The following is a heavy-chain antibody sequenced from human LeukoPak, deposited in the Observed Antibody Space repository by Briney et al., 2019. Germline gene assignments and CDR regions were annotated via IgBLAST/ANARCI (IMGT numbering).Heavy chain of an antibody. CDR3: ARIRAANAFDI. CDR2: IKQDGSER. V-gene: IGHV3-7*01. Sequence: GGSLRLSCAASRFTFSSYWMSWVRQAPGKGLEWVANIKQDGSERYYVDSVKGRFTISRDNAKNSLYLQMNSLRAEDTAVFYCARIRAANAFDIWGQGTMVTVSS. D-gene: IGHD3-3*02. J-gene: IGHJ3*02. CDR1: RFTFSSYW.